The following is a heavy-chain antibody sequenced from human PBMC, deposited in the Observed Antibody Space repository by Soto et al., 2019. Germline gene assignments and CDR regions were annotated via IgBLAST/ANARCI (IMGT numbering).Heavy chain of an antibody. V-gene: IGHV1-18*01. CDR2: ISAYNGNT. CDR3: ARDPRGVTDAFDI. J-gene: IGHJ3*02. Sequence: QVQLVQSGAEVKKPGASVKVSCKASGYTFTSFGISWVRQAPGQGLEWMGWISAYNGNTNYAENLQSRGTMTTDTSTSTAYMERRSLRSVDTAVYYCARDPRGVTDAFDIWGQGTMVTVSS. D-gene: IGHD2-8*02. CDR1: GYTFTSFG.